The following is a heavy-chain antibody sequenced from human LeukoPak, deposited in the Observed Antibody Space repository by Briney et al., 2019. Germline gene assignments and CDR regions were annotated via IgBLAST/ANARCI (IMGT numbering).Heavy chain of an antibody. D-gene: IGHD5-12*01. CDR2: IYTSGST. CDR1: GGSISSGSYY. CDR3: ARGSSGYGAPMDV. J-gene: IGHJ4*02. V-gene: IGHV4-61*02. Sequence: SETLSLTCTVSGGSISSGSYYWSWVRQPAGKGLEWIGRIYTSGSTNYNPSLKSRVTISVDTSKNQFSLKLSSVTAADTAVYYCARGSSGYGAPMDVWGQGTLVTVSS.